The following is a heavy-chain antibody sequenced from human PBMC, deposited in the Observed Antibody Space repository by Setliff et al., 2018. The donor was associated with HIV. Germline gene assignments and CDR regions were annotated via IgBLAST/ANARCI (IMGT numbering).Heavy chain of an antibody. CDR1: GGSISSSGYY. CDR3: ARQVSIPGVAITPVDY. J-gene: IGHJ4*02. D-gene: IGHD5-12*01. V-gene: IGHV4-39*01. Sequence: PSETLSLTCTVSGGSISSSGYYWGWIRQPPGKGLEWIGNMYYRGSTYYNPSLKSRVTISVDTSKNQFSLKLTSVTAADTAVYYCARQVSIPGVAITPVDYWGQGALVTVSS. CDR2: MYYRGST.